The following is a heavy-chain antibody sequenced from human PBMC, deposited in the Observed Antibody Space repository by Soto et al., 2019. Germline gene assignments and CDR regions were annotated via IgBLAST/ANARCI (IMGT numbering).Heavy chain of an antibody. V-gene: IGHV3-49*03. CDR3: TRDRVTYYYDSSGYSDAYYFDY. J-gene: IGHJ4*02. Sequence: GGSLRLSCTASGFTFGDYAMSWFRQAPGKGLEWVGFIRSKAYGGTTEYAASVKGRFTISRDDSKSIAYLQMNSLKTEDTAVYYCTRDRVTYYYDSSGYSDAYYFDYWGQGTLVTVSS. D-gene: IGHD3-22*01. CDR1: GFTFGDYA. CDR2: IRSKAYGGTT.